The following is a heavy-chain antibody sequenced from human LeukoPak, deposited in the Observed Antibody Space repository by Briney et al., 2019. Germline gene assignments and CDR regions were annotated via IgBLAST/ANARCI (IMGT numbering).Heavy chain of an antibody. CDR3: ARGVESWSDYCDY. J-gene: IGHJ4*02. CDR2: INPNSGGT. CDR1: GYTFTGYY. D-gene: IGHD3-3*01. V-gene: IGHV1-2*02. Sequence: ASVKVSCKASGYTFTGYYMHWVRPAPGQGLEWMGWINPNSGGTNYAQKFQGRVTMTRDTSISTAYMELSRLRSDDTAVYYCARGVESWSDYCDYWGQGTLVTVSS.